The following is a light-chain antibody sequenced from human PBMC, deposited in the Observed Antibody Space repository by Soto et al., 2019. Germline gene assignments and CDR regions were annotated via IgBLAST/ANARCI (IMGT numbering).Light chain of an antibody. CDR3: LLSFGGARV. Sequence: QAVVAQEPSLTVSPGGTVTLTCGSSTGGVTSGHYPYWFQQKPGQAPRTLIYDTTNKHSWTPARFSGSLLGGKAALTLSGAQPEDEAEYYCLLSFGGARVLGGGTKVTVL. J-gene: IGLJ2*01. CDR1: TGGVTSGHY. V-gene: IGLV7-46*01. CDR2: DTT.